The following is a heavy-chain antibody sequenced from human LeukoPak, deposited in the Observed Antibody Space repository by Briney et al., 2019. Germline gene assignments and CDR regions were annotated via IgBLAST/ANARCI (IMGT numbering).Heavy chain of an antibody. CDR2: ISSTGTYT. Sequence: GGSLRLSCAASGFTFSDYYVSWVRQAPGKGLEWVSYISSTGTYTSYADSVKDRFTISRDDAKNSLYLQMNSLRAEDTAVYYCAKTATHRTWFDPWGQGTLVTVSS. CDR3: AKTATHRTWFDP. J-gene: IGHJ5*02. D-gene: IGHD5-24*01. V-gene: IGHV3-11*03. CDR1: GFTFSDYY.